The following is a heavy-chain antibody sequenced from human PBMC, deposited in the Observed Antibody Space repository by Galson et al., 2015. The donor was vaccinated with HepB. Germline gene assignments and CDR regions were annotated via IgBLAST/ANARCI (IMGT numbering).Heavy chain of an antibody. CDR1: GFTFSSYW. D-gene: IGHD6-19*01. J-gene: IGHJ3*02. CDR3: AREFVAVAGRNSDSFDI. V-gene: IGHV3-74*01. Sequence: SLRLSCAASGFTFSSYWMHWVRQVPGKGLVWVSRINSDGTYVNYADSGQGRFTISRDNAKNTLTLRMDSLRVEDTAVHYCAREFVAVAGRNSDSFDIWGQGTLVTVSS. CDR2: INSDGTYV.